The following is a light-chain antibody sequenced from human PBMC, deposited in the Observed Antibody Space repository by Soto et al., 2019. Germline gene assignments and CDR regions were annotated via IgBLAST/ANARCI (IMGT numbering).Light chain of an antibody. V-gene: IGKV1-5*01. Sequence: DIHMTQSPSTLSASVGDTVSVTCRASQSVSGWLAWYQQKPGEAPKLLIYDASSLESGVPSRFSGSGSGTDFTLTISSLQPEDFATYYCQQFNNYPLTFGGGTKVDIK. CDR3: QQFNNYPLT. CDR2: DAS. CDR1: QSVSGW. J-gene: IGKJ4*01.